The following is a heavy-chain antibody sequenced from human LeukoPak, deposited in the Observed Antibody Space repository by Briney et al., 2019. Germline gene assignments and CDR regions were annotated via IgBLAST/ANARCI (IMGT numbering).Heavy chain of an antibody. Sequence: PSETLSLTCAVYGGSFSGYYWSWIRQPPGKGLEWIGEINHSGSTNYNPSLKSRVTISVDTSKNQFSLKLSSVTAADTAVYYCAIYTYYYGSGSYNSVWFDPRGQGTLVTVSS. CDR3: AIYTYYYGSGSYNSVWFDP. V-gene: IGHV4-34*01. CDR1: GGSFSGYY. CDR2: INHSGST. D-gene: IGHD3-10*01. J-gene: IGHJ5*02.